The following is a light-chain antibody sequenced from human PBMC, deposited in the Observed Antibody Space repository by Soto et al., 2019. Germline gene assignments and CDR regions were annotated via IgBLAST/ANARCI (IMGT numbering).Light chain of an antibody. V-gene: IGKV1-9*01. CDR2: AAS. CDR1: QGIGSF. Sequence: DIQLTQSPSFLSASVGDRVTITCRASQGIGSFLAWYQQKPGKAPKLLIYAASTLQSGVPSRFSGSGSGTEFPLTIRSLQPEDFATYYCQQLNSYPLTFGQGTRLEIK. CDR3: QQLNSYPLT. J-gene: IGKJ5*01.